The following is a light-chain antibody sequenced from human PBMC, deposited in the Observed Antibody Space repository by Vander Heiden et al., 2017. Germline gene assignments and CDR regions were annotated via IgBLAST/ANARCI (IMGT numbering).Light chain of an antibody. CDR2: GAS. V-gene: IGKV3-20*01. CDR3: QQYCSSPNT. Sequence: EIVLTQSPGTLSMSPGERATLSCRASQYVSRSYLAWYQQKSGQAPRLLIYGASSRATGIPDRISGSDSGTDFTLTISRLAPEDFAVYFCQQYCSSPNTFGGGTKLEIK. J-gene: IGKJ4*01. CDR1: QYVSRSY.